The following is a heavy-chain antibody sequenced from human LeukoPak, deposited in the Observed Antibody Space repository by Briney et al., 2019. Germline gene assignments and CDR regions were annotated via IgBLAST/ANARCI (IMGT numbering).Heavy chain of an antibody. CDR2: INWNGGST. CDR3: ARGSGYDSSGYYYFDY. CDR1: GFTFDDYG. D-gene: IGHD3-22*01. V-gene: IGHV3-20*04. J-gene: IGHJ4*02. Sequence: RAGGSLRLSCAASGFTFDDYGISWVRQAPGKGLEWVSGINWNGGSTGYADSVKGRFTISRDNAKNSLYLQMNSLRAEDTALYYCARGSGYDSSGYYYFDYWGQGTLVTVSS.